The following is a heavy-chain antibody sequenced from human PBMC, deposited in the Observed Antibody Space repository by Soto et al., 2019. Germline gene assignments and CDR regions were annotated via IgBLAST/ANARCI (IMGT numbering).Heavy chain of an antibody. CDR1: GFTFSSYG. CDR3: ARGGQWLVPAAFDI. V-gene: IGHV3-33*01. Sequence: GGSLRLSCAASGFTFSSYGMHWVRQAPGKGLEWVAVIWYDGSNKYYADSVKGRFTISRDNSKNTLYLKMNSLRAEDTAVYYCARGGQWLVPAAFDIWGQGTMVTVSS. J-gene: IGHJ3*02. D-gene: IGHD6-19*01. CDR2: IWYDGSNK.